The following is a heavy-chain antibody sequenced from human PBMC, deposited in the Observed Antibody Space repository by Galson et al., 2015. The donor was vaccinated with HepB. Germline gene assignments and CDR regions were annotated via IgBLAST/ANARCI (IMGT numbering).Heavy chain of an antibody. J-gene: IGHJ4*02. Sequence: SLRLSCAASGFTFSSYAMSWVRQALGKGLEWVSAISGSGGSTYYADSVKGRFTISRDNSKNTLYLQMNSLRAEDTAVYYCAFFGGAGVQDYWGQGTLVTVSS. CDR2: ISGSGGST. CDR3: AFFGGAGVQDY. D-gene: IGHD3-16*01. V-gene: IGHV3-23*01. CDR1: GFTFSSYA.